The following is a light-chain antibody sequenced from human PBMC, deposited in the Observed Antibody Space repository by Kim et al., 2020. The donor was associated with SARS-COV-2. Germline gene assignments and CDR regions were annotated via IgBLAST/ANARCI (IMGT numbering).Light chain of an antibody. CDR3: NSRDSSGNHVV. CDR1: DLRSFC. J-gene: IGLJ2*01. V-gene: IGLV3-19*01. Sequence: ALQQTVRITSQGDDLRSFCASWYQQKQGQAPVLVIYGKSNRPSGMPDRFSGSSSGNTASLTITGAQAEDEAEYYCNSRDSSGNHVVFGGGTQLTVL. CDR2: GKS.